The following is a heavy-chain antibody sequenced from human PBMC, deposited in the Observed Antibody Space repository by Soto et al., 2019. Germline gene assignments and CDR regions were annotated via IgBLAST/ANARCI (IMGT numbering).Heavy chain of an antibody. J-gene: IGHJ6*02. CDR1: GYTLTSSG. CDR3: ARYQGITTFGVYSMYYYGMDV. V-gene: IGHV1-18*01. Sequence: ASVKVSCKASGYTLTSSGISWVRQAPGQGLEWMGWISTDNGNTKYAQLFQGRVSMTTDISTSTAYMDLRSLRSDYTAVYYCARYQGITTFGVYSMYYYGMDVWGQGTTVTVSS. D-gene: IGHD3-3*01. CDR2: ISTDNGNT.